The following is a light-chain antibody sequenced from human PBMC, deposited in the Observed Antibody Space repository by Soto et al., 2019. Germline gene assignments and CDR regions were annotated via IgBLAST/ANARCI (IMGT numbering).Light chain of an antibody. Sequence: QSVLTQPPSASATPGQRVTISCSGSSSNIGSNFVYWYQQLPGAAPKLLIYRNNRRPSGVPDRFSGSTSGTSASLAISGLRSEDEADYYCATWDDSLRGQVFGGGTKLTVL. V-gene: IGLV1-47*01. CDR1: SSNIGSNF. CDR3: ATWDDSLRGQV. CDR2: RNN. J-gene: IGLJ3*02.